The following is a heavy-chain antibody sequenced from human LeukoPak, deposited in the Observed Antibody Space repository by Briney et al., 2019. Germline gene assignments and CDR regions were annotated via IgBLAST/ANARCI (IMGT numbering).Heavy chain of an antibody. Sequence: GASVKVFCKASGGTFSSYAISWVRQAPGQGLEWMGGIIPIFGTANYAQKFQGRVTITADESTSTAYMELSSLRSEDTAVYYCASDILRTIGPLVSVPHFDYWGQGTLVTVSS. J-gene: IGHJ4*02. CDR2: IIPIFGTA. D-gene: IGHD3-9*01. V-gene: IGHV1-69*13. CDR1: GGTFSSYA. CDR3: ASDILRTIGPLVSVPHFDY.